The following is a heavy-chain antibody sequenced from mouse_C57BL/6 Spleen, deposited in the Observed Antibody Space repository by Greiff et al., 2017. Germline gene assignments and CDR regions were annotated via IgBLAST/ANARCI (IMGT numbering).Heavy chain of an antibody. J-gene: IGHJ1*03. Sequence: VQLQQPGAELVMPGASVKLSCKASGYTFTSYWMHWVKQRPGQGLEWIGEIDPSDSYTNYNQKFKGKSTLSVDKSSSTAYMQLSSLTSEASAVYYCARDEPGSGKRYFDVWGTGTTVTVSS. CDR1: GYTFTSYW. CDR3: ARDEPGSGKRYFDV. CDR2: IDPSDSYT. D-gene: IGHD1-1*01. V-gene: IGHV1-69*01.